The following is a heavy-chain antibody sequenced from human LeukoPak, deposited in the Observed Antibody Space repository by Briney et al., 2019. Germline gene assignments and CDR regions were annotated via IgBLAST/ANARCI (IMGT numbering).Heavy chain of an antibody. J-gene: IGHJ4*02. D-gene: IGHD2-21*01. V-gene: IGHV3-30-3*01. Sequence: GGSLRLSCAASGFTFSSYAMHWVRQAPGKGLEWVAVISYDGSNKYYADSVKGRFTISRDNSKNTLYLQMNSLRAEDTVVYYCARDWGLFWGQGTLVTVSS. CDR1: GFTFSSYA. CDR3: ARDWGLF. CDR2: ISYDGSNK.